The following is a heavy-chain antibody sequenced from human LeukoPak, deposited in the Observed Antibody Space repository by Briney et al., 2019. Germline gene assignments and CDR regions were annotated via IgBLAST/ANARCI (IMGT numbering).Heavy chain of an antibody. Sequence: GGSLRLSSAASGFTFTRYGMVWVRQAPGKGLEWVSYISGSTSAVYYADSVRGRFTISRDNAKNSLYLQMNSLRDDDTAVYYCARRERQSANYYYFDYWGQGTLVTVSS. CDR3: ARRERQSANYYYFDY. CDR1: GFTFTRYG. CDR2: ISGSTSAV. J-gene: IGHJ4*02. V-gene: IGHV3-48*02. D-gene: IGHD4/OR15-4a*01.